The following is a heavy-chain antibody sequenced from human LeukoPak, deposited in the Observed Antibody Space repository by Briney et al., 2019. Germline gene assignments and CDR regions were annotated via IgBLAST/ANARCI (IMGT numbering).Heavy chain of an antibody. CDR1: GGSISSSTSY. CDR3: ARIPQGSYSGMDV. J-gene: IGHJ6*02. V-gene: IGHV4-39*01. CDR2: IYYSGST. Sequence: PSETLSLTCTVSGGSISSSTSYWGWIRQPPGKGLEWIGSIYYSGSTYYNPSLKSRVTMSVDTSKNQFSLNLSSVTAADTAVYYCARIPQGSYSGMDVWGQGTTVTVSS. D-gene: IGHD2-21*01.